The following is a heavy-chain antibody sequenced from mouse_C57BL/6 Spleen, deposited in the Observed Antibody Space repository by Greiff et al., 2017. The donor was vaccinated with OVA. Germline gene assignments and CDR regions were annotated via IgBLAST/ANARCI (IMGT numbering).Heavy chain of an antibody. CDR2: INPGSGGT. CDR3: ARALDYGSSPGYFDV. J-gene: IGHJ1*03. D-gene: IGHD1-1*01. V-gene: IGHV1-54*01. Sequence: VQLQESGAELVRPGTSVKVSCKASGYAFTNYLIEWVKQRPGQGLEWIGVINPGSGGTNYNEKFKGKATLTADKSSSTAYMQLSSLTSEDSAVYFGARALDYGSSPGYFDVWGTGTTVTVSS. CDR1: GYAFTNYL.